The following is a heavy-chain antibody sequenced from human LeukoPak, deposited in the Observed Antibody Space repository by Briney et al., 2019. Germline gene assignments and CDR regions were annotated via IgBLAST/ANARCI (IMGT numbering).Heavy chain of an antibody. CDR2: INTDGSST. Sequence: GGSLRLSCAASGFTLSSYWMHWVRQAPGKGLVWVSRINTDGSSTSYADSVKGRFTISRDNAKNTLYLQMNSLRAEDTAVYDCASFNLRYFDWLLSHDAFDIWGQGTMVTVSS. J-gene: IGHJ3*02. D-gene: IGHD3-9*01. CDR1: GFTLSSYW. V-gene: IGHV3-74*01. CDR3: ASFNLRYFDWLLSHDAFDI.